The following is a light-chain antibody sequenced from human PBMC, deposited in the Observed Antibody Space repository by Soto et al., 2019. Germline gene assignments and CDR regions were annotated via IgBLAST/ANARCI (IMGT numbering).Light chain of an antibody. CDR3: QQYGSSPRT. V-gene: IGKV3-20*01. CDR2: GAS. J-gene: IGKJ1*01. Sequence: EIVLTQSPGTLSLSPGERATLSCRACQSVSSSYLAWYRLKPGQAPRLLIYGASSRATGIPDRFSGSGSGTDFTLTISRLDPEDFAVYFCQQYGSSPRTFGQGTKVEIK. CDR1: QSVSSSY.